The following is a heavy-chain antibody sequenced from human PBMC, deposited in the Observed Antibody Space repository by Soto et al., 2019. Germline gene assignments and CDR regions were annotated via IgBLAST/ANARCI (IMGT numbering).Heavy chain of an antibody. CDR1: GGSFSGYY. CDR2: INHSGST. Sequence: QVQLQQWGAGLLKPSETLSLTCAVYGGSFSGYYWSWIRQPPGKGLEWIGEINHSGSTNYNPFLKSRVTISVDTSKNQFSLKLSSVTAADTAVYYCARSLTPGISSDYWGQGTLVTVSS. J-gene: IGHJ4*02. D-gene: IGHD6-6*01. V-gene: IGHV4-34*01. CDR3: ARSLTPGISSDY.